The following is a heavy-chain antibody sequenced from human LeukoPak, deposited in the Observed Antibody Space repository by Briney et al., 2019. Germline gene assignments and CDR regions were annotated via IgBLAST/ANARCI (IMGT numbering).Heavy chain of an antibody. Sequence: SETLSLTCAVYGGSFSGYYWSWIRQPPGKGLEWIGEINHSGSTNYNPSLKSRVTIPVDTSKHHFSLTLSSVTAADTAVYHCASLPSGDRPATDYWGQGTLVTVSS. CDR2: INHSGST. CDR3: ASLPSGDRPATDY. V-gene: IGHV4-34*01. D-gene: IGHD4-17*01. J-gene: IGHJ4*02. CDR1: GGSFSGYY.